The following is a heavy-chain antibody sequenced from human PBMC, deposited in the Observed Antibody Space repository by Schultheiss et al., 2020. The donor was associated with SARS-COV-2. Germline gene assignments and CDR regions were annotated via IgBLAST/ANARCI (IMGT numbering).Heavy chain of an antibody. D-gene: IGHD2-2*01. CDR2: ISYDGSNK. J-gene: IGHJ6*02. CDR3: ARDRRGEYQLLFDFHHNYYYGMDV. CDR1: GFTFSSYA. Sequence: GESLKISCAASGFTFSSYAMHWVRQAPGKGLEWVAVISYDGSNKYYADSVKGRFTISRDNSKNTLYLQMNSLRAEDTAVYYCARDRRGEYQLLFDFHHNYYYGMDVWGQGTTVTVSS. V-gene: IGHV3-30*04.